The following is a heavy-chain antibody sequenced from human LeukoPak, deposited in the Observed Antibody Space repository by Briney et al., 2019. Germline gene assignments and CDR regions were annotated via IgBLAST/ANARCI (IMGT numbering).Heavy chain of an antibody. J-gene: IGHJ4*02. D-gene: IGHD3-10*01. CDR3: ARDYGSGIYYFDY. Sequence: GGSLRLSCAASGFMFSSYWMSWVRQAPGKGLEWVADIKEDGSEKSYVDSVKGRFTISRDNAKNSLYLQMNTLRAEGTAVYYCARDYGSGIYYFDYWGQGTLVTVSS. CDR1: GFMFSSYW. CDR2: IKEDGSEK. V-gene: IGHV3-7*01.